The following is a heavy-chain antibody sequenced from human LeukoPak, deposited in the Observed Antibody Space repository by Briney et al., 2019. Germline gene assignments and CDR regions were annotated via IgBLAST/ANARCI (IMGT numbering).Heavy chain of an antibody. V-gene: IGHV5-51*01. Sequence: GESLKISCKGSGYSFTSYWIDWVRQMPGKGLEWMGIIYPGDSDTRYSPSFQGQVTISADKSISTAYLQWSSLKASDTAMYYCARTTGITMVRGVINYFDYWGQGTLVTVSS. J-gene: IGHJ4*02. D-gene: IGHD3-10*01. CDR1: GYSFTSYW. CDR2: IYPGDSDT. CDR3: ARTTGITMVRGVINYFDY.